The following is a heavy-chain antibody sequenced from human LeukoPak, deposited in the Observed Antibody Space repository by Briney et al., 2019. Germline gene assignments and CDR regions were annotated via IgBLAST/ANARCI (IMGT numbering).Heavy chain of an antibody. Sequence: SETLSLTCTVSGGSISSGGYYWSWIRQHPGKGLEWIGYTYYSGSTYYNPSLKSRVTISVDTSKNQFSLKLSSVTAADTAVYYCARTTITIFGVVINNNWFDPWGQGTLVTVSS. CDR1: GGSISSGGYY. CDR3: ARTTITIFGVVINNNWFDP. J-gene: IGHJ5*02. V-gene: IGHV4-31*03. D-gene: IGHD3-3*01. CDR2: TYYSGST.